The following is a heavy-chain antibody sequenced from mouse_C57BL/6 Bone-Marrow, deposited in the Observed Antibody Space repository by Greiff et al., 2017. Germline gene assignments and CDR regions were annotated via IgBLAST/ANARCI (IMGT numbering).Heavy chain of an antibody. CDR1: GFTFSDYY. CDR2: INYDGSST. J-gene: IGHJ3*01. V-gene: IGHV5-16*01. D-gene: IGHD2-4*01. Sequence: EVMLVESEGGLVKPGSSMKLSCTASGFTFSDYYMAWVRQVPEKGLEWVANINYDGSSTYYLDSLKSRFIISRDNAKNILYLQMSSLKSEDTATYYCAREGDDYEGFAYWGQGTLVTVSA. CDR3: AREGDDYEGFAY.